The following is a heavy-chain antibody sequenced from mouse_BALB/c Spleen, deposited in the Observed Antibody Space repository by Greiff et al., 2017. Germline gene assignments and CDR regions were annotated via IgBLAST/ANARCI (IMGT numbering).Heavy chain of an antibody. D-gene: IGHD2-4*01. J-gene: IGHJ4*01. Sequence: EVQLQQSGAELVKPGASVKLSCTASGFYIKDSYMHWVKQRPEQGLEWIGRIDPANGNTKYDPKFQGKATITADTSSNTAYLQLSSLTSEDTAVYYCARWAITGAMDYWGQGTSVTVSS. CDR3: ARWAITGAMDY. CDR2: IDPANGNT. V-gene: IGHV14-3*02. CDR1: GFYIKDSY.